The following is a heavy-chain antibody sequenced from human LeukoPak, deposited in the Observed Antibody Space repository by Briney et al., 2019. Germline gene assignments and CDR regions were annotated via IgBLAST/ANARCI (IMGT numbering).Heavy chain of an antibody. V-gene: IGHV3-48*03. CDR2: ISSSDSTI. CDR1: GFTFSSYE. J-gene: IGHJ5*02. Sequence: GGSLRLSCAASGFTFSSYEMNWVRQAPGKGLEWVSYISSSDSTIYYADSVKGRFTISRDNAKNSLYLQMNSLRAEDTAVYYCARPILFTGFDPWGQGTLVTVSS. D-gene: IGHD2-21*01. CDR3: ARPILFTGFDP.